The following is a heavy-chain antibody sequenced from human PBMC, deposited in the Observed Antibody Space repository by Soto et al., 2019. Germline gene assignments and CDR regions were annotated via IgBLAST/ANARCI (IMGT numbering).Heavy chain of an antibody. CDR1: GFSFSDYG. CDR2: LQTDGSHP. J-gene: IGHJ4*02. D-gene: IGHD2-21*02. V-gene: IGHV3-74*01. CDR3: ARGGDPDY. Sequence: GGSLRLSCVASGFSFSDYGMSWVRQAPGEGLMWVSRLQTDGSHPAYADSVKGRFTISRDNAKNTLYLQMNNLRAEDTAVYYCARGGDPDYWGQGTLVTVSS.